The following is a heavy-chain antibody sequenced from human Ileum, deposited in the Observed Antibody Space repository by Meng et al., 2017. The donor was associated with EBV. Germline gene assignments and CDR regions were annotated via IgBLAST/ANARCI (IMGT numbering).Heavy chain of an antibody. Sequence: LRAPGPDRVQPWETLSPTCTVSGASVATTSDNWGWLRQPPGKGLEWIGYIDYSGSAKYNPSLQSRVDMSVDTSKNHFSLKLRSVTAADTGLYYCARGSTFILVDWGQGTLVTVSS. CDR1: GASVATTSDN. CDR2: IDYSGSA. D-gene: IGHD3-22*01. J-gene: IGHJ4*02. V-gene: IGHV4-61*03. CDR3: ARGSTFILVD.